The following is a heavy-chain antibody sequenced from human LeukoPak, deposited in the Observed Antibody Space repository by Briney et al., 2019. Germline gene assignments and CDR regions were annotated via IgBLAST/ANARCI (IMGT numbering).Heavy chain of an antibody. J-gene: IGHJ4*02. Sequence: SETLSLTCTVSGGSISSYYWSWIRQPPGKGLEWIGYIYYSGSTNYNPSLKSRVTISVDTSKSQFSLKLSSVTAADTAVYYCASSKPGYCSGGSCYPDYWGQGTLVTVSS. CDR3: ASSKPGYCSGGSCYPDY. V-gene: IGHV4-59*12. CDR2: IYYSGST. CDR1: GGSISSYY. D-gene: IGHD2-15*01.